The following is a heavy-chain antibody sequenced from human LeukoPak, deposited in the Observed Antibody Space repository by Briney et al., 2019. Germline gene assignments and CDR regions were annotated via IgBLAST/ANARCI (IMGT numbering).Heavy chain of an antibody. Sequence: GGSLRLSCAASGFIFSNYAMTWVRQAPGKGLEWVSILGGLSESVYYPDSVKGRFTVSRDNAKNTLYLQMNSLRAEDTAVYYCARLAYDSSGYYYVSLDYWGQGTLVTVSS. CDR1: GFIFSNYA. CDR2: LGGLSESV. D-gene: IGHD3-22*01. V-gene: IGHV3-23*01. CDR3: ARLAYDSSGYYYVSLDY. J-gene: IGHJ4*02.